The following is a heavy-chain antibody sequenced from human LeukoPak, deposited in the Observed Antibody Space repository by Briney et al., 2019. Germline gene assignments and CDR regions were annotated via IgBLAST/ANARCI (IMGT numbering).Heavy chain of an antibody. CDR1: GFTFNSYG. V-gene: IGHV3-23*01. CDR3: AKGMSWFDP. J-gene: IGHJ5*02. CDR2: ISGSGGST. Sequence: GGSLRLSCAASGFTFNSYGMTWVRQAPGKGLEWVSSISGSGGSTYYADSVKGRFTISRDNSEKTVYLQMNSLRAEDTAVYYCAKGMSWFDPWGQGTLVTVSS.